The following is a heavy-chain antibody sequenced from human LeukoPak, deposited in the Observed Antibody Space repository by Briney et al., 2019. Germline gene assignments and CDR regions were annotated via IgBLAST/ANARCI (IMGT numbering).Heavy chain of an antibody. CDR3: AKGLGVYCGGDCYAFDI. V-gene: IGHV3-23*01. J-gene: IGHJ3*02. D-gene: IGHD2-21*02. CDR1: GFTFSTYG. CDR2: ISGSDDST. Sequence: GGTLRLSCAASGFTFSTYGMNWVRQAPGKGLEWVSAISGSDDSTYYADSVKGRFTISRDNSKNTLYLQMNSLRAEDTAVYYCAKGLGVYCGGDCYAFDIWGQGTMVTVSS.